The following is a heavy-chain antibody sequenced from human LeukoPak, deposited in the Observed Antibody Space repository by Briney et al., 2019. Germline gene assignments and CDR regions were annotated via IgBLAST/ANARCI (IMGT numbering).Heavy chain of an antibody. V-gene: IGHV3-23*01. CDR3: AKDSYYDSRGSSLPDY. D-gene: IGHD3-22*01. CDR1: GFTFSSYG. CDR2: ISGSGGST. Sequence: GGSLRLSCAASGFTFSSYGMSWVRQAPGKGLEWVSAISGSGGSTYYADSVKGRFTISRDNSKNTLYLQMNSLRAEDTGIYYCAKDSYYDSRGSSLPDYWGQGTLVTVSS. J-gene: IGHJ4*02.